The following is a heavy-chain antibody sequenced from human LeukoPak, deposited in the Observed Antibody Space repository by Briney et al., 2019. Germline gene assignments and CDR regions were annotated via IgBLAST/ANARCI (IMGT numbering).Heavy chain of an antibody. D-gene: IGHD1-20*01. CDR3: ARQLTGTTSVFNWFDP. V-gene: IGHV4-38-2*01. J-gene: IGHJ5*02. CDR2: IYHSGST. CDR1: GYSISSGYY. Sequence: PSETLSLTCAVSGYSISSGYYWGWIRQPPGKGLEWIGSIYHSGSTYYNPSLKSRVTISVDTSKNQFSLKLSSVTAADTAVHYCARQLTGTTSVFNWFDPWGQGTLVTVSS.